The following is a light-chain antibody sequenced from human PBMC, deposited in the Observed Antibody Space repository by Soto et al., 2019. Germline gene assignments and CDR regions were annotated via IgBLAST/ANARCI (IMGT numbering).Light chain of an antibody. CDR2: GAS. Sequence: DIQMTQSPSSLSASVGDRVTITCRASQIISSFLNWYQQEPGKAPKLLIYGASSLQRGVPSRFSGGGSGTDFTLTIGSLQPEDFATYYCQHSYSTPYTFGQGTELEIK. J-gene: IGKJ2*01. V-gene: IGKV1-39*01. CDR3: QHSYSTPYT. CDR1: QIISSF.